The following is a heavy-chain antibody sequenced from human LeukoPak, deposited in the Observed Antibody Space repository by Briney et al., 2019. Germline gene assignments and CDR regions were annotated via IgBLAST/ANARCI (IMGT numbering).Heavy chain of an antibody. D-gene: IGHD3-10*01. CDR1: GGSISNYY. J-gene: IGHJ3*02. V-gene: IGHV4-59*01. Sequence: SETLSLTCTVSGGSISNYYWSWIRQPPGKGLEWIGYIYYSGSTNYNPSLKSRVTISVDTSKNQFSLKLSSVTAADTAVYYCARITMVRGAIDAFDIWGQGTMVTVSS. CDR3: ARITMVRGAIDAFDI. CDR2: IYYSGST.